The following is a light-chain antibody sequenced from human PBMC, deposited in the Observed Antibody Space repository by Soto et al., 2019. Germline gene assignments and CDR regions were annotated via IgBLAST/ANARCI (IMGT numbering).Light chain of an antibody. Sequence: DIQMTHSPSTLSGSVVYRVTITFRASQTISIWLAWYQQKPGKAPKLLIYKASTLKSGVPSRFSGSGSGTEFTLTISSLQPDDFATYYCQHYNSYSEEFGQGTKVDIK. CDR3: QHYNSYSEE. CDR1: QTISIW. CDR2: KAS. V-gene: IGKV1-5*03. J-gene: IGKJ1*01.